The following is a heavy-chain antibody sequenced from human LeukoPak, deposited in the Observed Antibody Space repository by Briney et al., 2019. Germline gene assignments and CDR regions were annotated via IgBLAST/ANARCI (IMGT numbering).Heavy chain of an antibody. J-gene: IGHJ5*02. CDR1: GGSFRGYY. CDR2: INHSGST. D-gene: IGHD5-12*01. CDR3: ARAPQWLRTNWFDP. V-gene: IGHV4-34*01. Sequence: SSETLSLTCAVYGGSFRGYYGGGIPEPQGRGWGWLGEINHSGSTNYSPSLKSRVTISVDTSKNQFSLKLSSVTAADTAVYYCARAPQWLRTNWFDPWGQGTLVTVSS.